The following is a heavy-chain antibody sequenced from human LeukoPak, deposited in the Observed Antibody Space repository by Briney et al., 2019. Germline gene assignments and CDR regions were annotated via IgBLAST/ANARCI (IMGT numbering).Heavy chain of an antibody. CDR1: GYTFTGYY. V-gene: IGHV1-2*02. Sequence: GASVKVSCKASGYTFTGYYMHWVRQAPGQGLEWMGWINPNSGGTNYAQKFQGRVTMTRDTSISTAYMELSRLRSDDTAVYYCARDTEYYYDCSGYLIDAFDIWGQGTMVTVSS. CDR3: ARDTEYYYDCSGYLIDAFDI. CDR2: INPNSGGT. J-gene: IGHJ3*02. D-gene: IGHD3-22*01.